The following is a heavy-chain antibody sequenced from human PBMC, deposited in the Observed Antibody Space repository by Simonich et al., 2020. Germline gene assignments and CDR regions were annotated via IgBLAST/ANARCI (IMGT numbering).Heavy chain of an antibody. CDR2: MQPGDTDN. Sequence: EVQLVQSGAEVKKPGESLKISCKGSGYSFTSYWIGWVGQMPGKGLEWMGYMQPGDTDNRYSPTFQGQVNNSADKYNSNAYLQWSSQKASDTAMYYCERQLNDFDIWGQGKMVTVSS. CDR3: ERQLNDFDI. D-gene: IGHD1-1*01. CDR1: GYSFTSYW. V-gene: IGHV5-51*01. J-gene: IGHJ3*02.